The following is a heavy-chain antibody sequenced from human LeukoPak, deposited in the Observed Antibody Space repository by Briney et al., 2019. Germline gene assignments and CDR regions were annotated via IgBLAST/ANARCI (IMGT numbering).Heavy chain of an antibody. D-gene: IGHD2-15*01. J-gene: IGHJ4*02. CDR3: ARVALDCSGGSCYFTYFDY. CDR1: GYTFTSYG. V-gene: IGHV1-2*02. Sequence: ASVKVSCKASGYTFTSYGISRVRQAPGQGLEWMGWINPNSGGTNYAQKFQGRVTMTRDMSISTAYMELSRLRSDDTAVYYCARVALDCSGGSCYFTYFDYWGQGTLVTVSS. CDR2: INPNSGGT.